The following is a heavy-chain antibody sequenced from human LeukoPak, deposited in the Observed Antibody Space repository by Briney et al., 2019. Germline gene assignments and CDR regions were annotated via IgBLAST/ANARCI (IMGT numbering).Heavy chain of an antibody. CDR2: IYYSGST. Sequence: SQTLSLTCTVSGGSISSGGYYWSWLRQHPGTGLEWIGYIYYSGSTYYNPSLKSRVTISVDTSKNQFSLKLSSVTAADTAVYYCARDTGSTSWGYYYGMDVWGQGTTVTVSS. D-gene: IGHD2-2*01. V-gene: IGHV4-31*03. CDR1: GGSISSGGYY. J-gene: IGHJ6*02. CDR3: ARDTGSTSWGYYYGMDV.